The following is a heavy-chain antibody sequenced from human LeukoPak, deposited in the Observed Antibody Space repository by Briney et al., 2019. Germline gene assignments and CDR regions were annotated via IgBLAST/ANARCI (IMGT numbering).Heavy chain of an antibody. CDR2: IRYDGSNK. Sequence: GGSLRLSCAASGFTFSSYGMHWVRQAPGKGLEWVAFIRYDGSNKYYADSVKGRFTISRDNSKNTLYLQMNSLRAEDTAVYYRAKDLSPWDSSGWEAFDIWGQGTMVTVSS. J-gene: IGHJ3*02. CDR3: AKDLSPWDSSGWEAFDI. V-gene: IGHV3-30*02. CDR1: GFTFSSYG. D-gene: IGHD3-22*01.